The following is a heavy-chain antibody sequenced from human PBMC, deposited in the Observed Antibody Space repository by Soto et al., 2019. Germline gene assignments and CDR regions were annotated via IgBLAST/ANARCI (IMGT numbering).Heavy chain of an antibody. CDR2: IYYSGST. J-gene: IGHJ6*02. CDR3: AREPDRGAMARGVTDYYYGMDV. D-gene: IGHD3-10*01. Sequence: PSETLSLTCTVSGGSISSGGYYWSWIRQHPGKGLEWIGYIYYSGSTYYNPSLKSRVTISVDTSKNQFSLKLSSVTAADTAVYYCAREPDRGAMARGVTDYYYGMDVWGQGTTVTVSS. V-gene: IGHV4-31*03. CDR1: GGSISSGGYY.